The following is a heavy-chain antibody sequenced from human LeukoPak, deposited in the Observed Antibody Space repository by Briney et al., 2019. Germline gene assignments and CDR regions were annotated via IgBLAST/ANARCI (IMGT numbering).Heavy chain of an antibody. D-gene: IGHD2-2*01. CDR3: ARSGVQLLSGLDV. CDR2: ISAHNGNT. J-gene: IGHJ6*02. CDR1: GYTFTSYG. Sequence: ASVKVSCKASGYTFTSYGVSWVRQAPGQGLEWMGWISAHNGNTNYVQKFQGRVTMTTDTSTSTAYMELRSLRSDDTAVCYCARSGVQLLSGLDVWGQGTTVTVPS. V-gene: IGHV1-18*01.